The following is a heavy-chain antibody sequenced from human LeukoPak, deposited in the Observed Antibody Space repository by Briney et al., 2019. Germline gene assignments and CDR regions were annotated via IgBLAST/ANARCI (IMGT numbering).Heavy chain of an antibody. Sequence: SETLSLTCAVYGGSFSGYYWSWIRQPPGKGLEWIGEINHSGSTNYNPSLKSRVTISVDTSKNQFSLKLSSVTAADTAVYYCARRPGVYYYYMDVWGKGTTVTVSS. CDR2: INHSGST. D-gene: IGHD7-27*01. CDR3: ARRPGVYYYYMDV. CDR1: GGSFSGYY. V-gene: IGHV4-34*01. J-gene: IGHJ6*03.